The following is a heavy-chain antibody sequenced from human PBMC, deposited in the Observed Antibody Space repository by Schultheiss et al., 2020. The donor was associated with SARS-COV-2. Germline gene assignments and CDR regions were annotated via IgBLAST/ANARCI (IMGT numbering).Heavy chain of an antibody. CDR2: IDSDGSNT. Sequence: GGSLRLSCAASGFTFSNYWMHWVRQAPGKGLVWVSQIDSDGSNTRYADSVRGRFTISRDNAKNTLYLQMNSLRAEDTAVYYCASSTDTAMVEGAFDIWGQGTMVTVSS. V-gene: IGHV3-74*01. CDR1: GFTFSNYW. CDR3: ASSTDTAMVEGAFDI. J-gene: IGHJ3*02. D-gene: IGHD5-18*01.